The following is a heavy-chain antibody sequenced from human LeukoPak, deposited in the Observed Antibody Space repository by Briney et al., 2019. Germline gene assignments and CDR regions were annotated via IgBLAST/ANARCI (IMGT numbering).Heavy chain of an antibody. D-gene: IGHD2-21*02. V-gene: IGHV4-39*01. CDR3: ARGGYCGGDCYFYY. Sequence: SETLSLTCTVSGGSITSSSYYWGWIRQPPGKGLQWIGSFYYSGSTYYNPSLKSRVTIYVDTSKNQFSLKLSSVTAADTAVYYCARGGYCGGDCYFYYWGQGTLVTVSS. J-gene: IGHJ4*02. CDR1: GGSITSSSYY. CDR2: FYYSGST.